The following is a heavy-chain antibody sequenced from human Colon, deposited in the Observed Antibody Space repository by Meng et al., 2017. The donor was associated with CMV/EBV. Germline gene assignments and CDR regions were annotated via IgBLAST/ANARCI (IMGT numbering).Heavy chain of an antibody. D-gene: IGHD3-22*01. CDR3: ARDMDTRSTPTWFSAFQY. V-gene: IGHV6-1*01. CDR2: TYYRSKWYY. CDR1: GDSVSSNSAA. J-gene: IGHJ1*01. Sequence: SCAISGDSVSSNSAAWNWIRQSPSRGLEWLGRTYYRSKWYYDYAVSVKSRITITPDTSKNQFSLQLNSVTPEDTAVYFCARDMDTRSTPTWFSAFQYWGQGTLVTVSS.